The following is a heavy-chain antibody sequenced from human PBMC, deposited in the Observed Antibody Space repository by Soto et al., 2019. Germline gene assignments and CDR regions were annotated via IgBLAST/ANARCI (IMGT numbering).Heavy chain of an antibody. D-gene: IGHD2-2*01. CDR3: ARVTVYCSSTSCSIERGYYYYGMDV. Sequence: ASVKVSCKASGGTFSSYAISWVRQAPGQGLEWMGGIIPIFGTANYAQKFQGRVTITADESTSTAYMELSSTRSEDTAVYYCARVTVYCSSTSCSIERGYYYYGMDVWGQGTTVTVSS. CDR1: GGTFSSYA. J-gene: IGHJ6*02. V-gene: IGHV1-69*13. CDR2: IIPIFGTA.